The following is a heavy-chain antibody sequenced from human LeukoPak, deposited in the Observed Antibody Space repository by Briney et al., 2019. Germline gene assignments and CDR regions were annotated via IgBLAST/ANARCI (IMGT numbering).Heavy chain of an antibody. CDR1: GYTFTSYA. CDR2: INAGNGNT. D-gene: IGHD6-19*01. Sequence: ASVKVSCKASGYTFTSYAMHWVRQAPGQRLEWMGWINAGNGNTKYSQKFQGRVTTTRDTSASTAYMELSSLRSEDTAVYYCARGTGYSSGWSAFDYWGQGTLVTVSS. J-gene: IGHJ4*02. V-gene: IGHV1-3*01. CDR3: ARGTGYSSGWSAFDY.